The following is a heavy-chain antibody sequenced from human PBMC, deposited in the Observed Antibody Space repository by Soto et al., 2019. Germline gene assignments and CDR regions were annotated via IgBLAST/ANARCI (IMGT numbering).Heavy chain of an antibody. J-gene: IGHJ4*02. Sequence: QVQLRESGPGLVKPSQTLSLTCTVSGGSISSAGHAWSWIRHHPGQGLEWIGHIYNRGTTFYNPSLTRRLTISLATSKSLFAGKLSSVTAADTAVYYCASFRVYYVSSASYSRSDYWGQGTLVTVSS. D-gene: IGHD3-22*01. V-gene: IGHV4-31*03. CDR3: ASFRVYYVSSASYSRSDY. CDR2: IYNRGTT. CDR1: GGSISSAGHA.